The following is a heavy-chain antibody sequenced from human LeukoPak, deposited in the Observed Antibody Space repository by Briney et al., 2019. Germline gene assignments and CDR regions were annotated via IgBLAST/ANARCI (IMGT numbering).Heavy chain of an antibody. CDR1: GFTLRSYA. J-gene: IGHJ6*03. D-gene: IGHD6-6*01. V-gene: IGHV3-23*01. Sequence: GGPLGLSFAAPGFTLRSYAMAWVRRAPGKGLRWFSVFIVGVGSTYYADSVKGRFTISRDNSKNTLYLQMNSLRAEDTAVYYCAKQYSSSSADYYYYYYMDVWGKGTTVTVSS. CDR2: FIVGVGST. CDR3: AKQYSSSSADYYYYYYMDV.